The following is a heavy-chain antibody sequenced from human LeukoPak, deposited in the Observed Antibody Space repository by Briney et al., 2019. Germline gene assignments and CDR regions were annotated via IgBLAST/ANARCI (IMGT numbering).Heavy chain of an antibody. CDR3: ARDGTTVTSPDY. CDR1: GYTFTSYG. Sequence: ASVTVSCKASGYTFTSYGISWVRQAPGQGLEWMGWISAYSGNTNYAQKLQGRVTMTTDTSTSTAYTKLRSLTSDDTAVYYCARDGTTVTSPDYSGQGTLVTVSS. J-gene: IGHJ4*02. V-gene: IGHV1-18*01. CDR2: ISAYSGNT. D-gene: IGHD4-17*01.